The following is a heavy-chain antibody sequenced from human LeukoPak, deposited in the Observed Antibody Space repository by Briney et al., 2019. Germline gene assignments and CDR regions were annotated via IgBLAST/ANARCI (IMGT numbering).Heavy chain of an antibody. D-gene: IGHD1-1*01. CDR2: IWYDGSNK. CDR3: AREHLATGIVLGY. V-gene: IGHV3-33*01. CDR1: GFTFSSYG. J-gene: IGHJ4*02. Sequence: AGTLRLSCAASGFTFSSYGMHWVRQAPGKGLEWVAVIWYDGSNKYYADSVKGRFTISRDNSKNTLYLQMNSLRAEDTAVYYCAREHLATGIVLGYWGQGTLVTVSS.